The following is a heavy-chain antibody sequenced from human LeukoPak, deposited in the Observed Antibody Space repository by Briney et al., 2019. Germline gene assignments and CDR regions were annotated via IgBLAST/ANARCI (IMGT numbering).Heavy chain of an antibody. D-gene: IGHD2-8*01. Sequence: ASVKVACKASGYTLNSYYMHWVRQAPGQGLEWRGIINPRGGSTSYAQKFEGRVTITAAKSTSTAYMELSSLRSDDTAVYYSARTNTDNYYYYDMDVWGKGTTVTISS. V-gene: IGHV1-46*02. CDR3: ARTNTDNYYYYDMDV. J-gene: IGHJ6*03. CDR2: INPRGGST. CDR1: GYTLNSYY.